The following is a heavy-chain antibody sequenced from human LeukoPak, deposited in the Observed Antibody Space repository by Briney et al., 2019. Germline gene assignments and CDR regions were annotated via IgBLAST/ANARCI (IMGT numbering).Heavy chain of an antibody. CDR1: GXTFSSCG. J-gene: IGHJ4*02. CDR3: AKDGGQITMVRGVIDY. D-gene: IGHD3-10*01. V-gene: IGHV3-30*18. CDR2: ISYDGSNK. Sequence: GGSLRLSFAASGXTFSSCGMHWVRQAPGKGLEWVAVISYDGSNKYYADSVKGRFTISRDNSKNTLYLQMNSLRAEDTAVYYCAKDGGQITMVRGVIDYWGQGTLVTVSS.